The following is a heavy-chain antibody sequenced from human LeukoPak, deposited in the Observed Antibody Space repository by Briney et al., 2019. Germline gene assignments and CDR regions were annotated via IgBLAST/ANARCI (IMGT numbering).Heavy chain of an antibody. V-gene: IGHV3-30*18. Sequence: GRSLRLSCAGSGFTFSSYGMHWVRQAPGKGLEWVAVISYDGSDKYYADSVKGRFTISRDNSKNTLYLQMNTLRAEDTAVYYCAKDQASSGWHYDYWGQGTLVTVSS. CDR3: AKDQASSGWHYDY. CDR2: ISYDGSDK. D-gene: IGHD6-19*01. J-gene: IGHJ4*02. CDR1: GFTFSSYG.